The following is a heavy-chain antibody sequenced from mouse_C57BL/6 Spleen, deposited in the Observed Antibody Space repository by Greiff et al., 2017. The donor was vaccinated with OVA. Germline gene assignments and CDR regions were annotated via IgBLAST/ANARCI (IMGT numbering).Heavy chain of an antibody. J-gene: IGHJ2*01. CDR2: IYPGSGNT. V-gene: IGHV1-76*01. D-gene: IGHD3-3*01. Sequence: VKLVESGAELVRPGASVKLSCKASGYTFTDYYINWVKQRPGQGLEWIARIYPGSGNTYYNEKFKGKATLTAEKSSSTAYMQLSSLTSEDSAVYFCARAGPFDYWGQGTTLTVSS. CDR1: GYTFTDYY. CDR3: ARAGPFDY.